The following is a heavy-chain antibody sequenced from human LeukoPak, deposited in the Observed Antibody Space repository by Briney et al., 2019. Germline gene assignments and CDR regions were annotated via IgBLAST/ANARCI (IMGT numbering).Heavy chain of an antibody. V-gene: IGHV3-30*02. CDR3: ARDLRSSGYYAFDY. D-gene: IGHD3-22*01. CDR2: IQYDGSNK. Sequence: PGGSLRLSCAASGFTFSSYGMHWVRQAPGKGLEWVAFIQYDGSNKYYADSVKGRFTISRDNAKNSLYLQMNSLRAEDTAVYYCARDLRSSGYYAFDYWGQGILVTVSS. CDR1: GFTFSSYG. J-gene: IGHJ4*02.